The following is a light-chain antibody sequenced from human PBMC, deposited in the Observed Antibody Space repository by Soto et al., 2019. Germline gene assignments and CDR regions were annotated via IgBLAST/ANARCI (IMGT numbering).Light chain of an antibody. Sequence: QSVLTQPRSVSGSPGQSLTISCTGTSSDVGGYNYVSWYQQYPGKVPKLMIYDVTKRPSGVPDRFSGSKSGNTASLTISGLQAEDEADYYCCSHAGSYTYVFGTGTKLNVL. V-gene: IGLV2-11*01. CDR3: CSHAGSYTYV. CDR1: SSDVGGYNY. J-gene: IGLJ1*01. CDR2: DVT.